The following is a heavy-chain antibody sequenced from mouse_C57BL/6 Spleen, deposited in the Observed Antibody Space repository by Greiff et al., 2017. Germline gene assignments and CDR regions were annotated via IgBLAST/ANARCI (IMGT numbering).Heavy chain of an antibody. CDR3: ASKIYYDRSYYYAMDY. D-gene: IGHD2-4*01. J-gene: IGHJ4*01. CDR1: GYTFTSYG. V-gene: IGHV1-81*01. CDR2: IYPRSGNT. Sequence: VQLQESGAELARPGASVKLSCKASGYTFTSYGISWVKQRTGQGLEWIGEIYPRSGNTYYNEKFKGKATLTADKSSSTAYMELRSLTSEDSAVYFCASKIYYDRSYYYAMDYWGQGTSVTVSS.